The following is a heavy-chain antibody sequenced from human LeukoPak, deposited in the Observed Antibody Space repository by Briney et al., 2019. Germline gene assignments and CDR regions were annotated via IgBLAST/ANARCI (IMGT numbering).Heavy chain of an antibody. CDR1: GFTFSSFA. D-gene: IGHD4-11*01. V-gene: IGHV3-23*01. Sequence: GGSLRLSCAASGFTFSSFAMSWVRQAPGKGLEWVSSISGSGDNAYYADSVKDRFTISRDKSKNTLYLQMNSLGAEDTAVYYCAKNRGNYYYFDYWGQGTLVTVSS. CDR3: AKNRGNYYYFDY. CDR2: ISGSGDNA. J-gene: IGHJ4*02.